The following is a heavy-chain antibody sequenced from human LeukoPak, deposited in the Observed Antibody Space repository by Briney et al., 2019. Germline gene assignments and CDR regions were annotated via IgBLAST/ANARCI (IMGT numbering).Heavy chain of an antibody. D-gene: IGHD6-13*01. CDR2: FYTRGST. Sequence: PSETLSLTCTVSGGSISSGSYYWTWIRQPAGKGLEWIGHFYTRGSTNYNPSLKSRVTISVDTSKNQFSLKLSSVTAADTAVYYCARRREGRFYSSSWYPFDYWGQGTLVTVSS. V-gene: IGHV4-61*09. CDR1: GGSISSGSYY. J-gene: IGHJ4*02. CDR3: ARRREGRFYSSSWYPFDY.